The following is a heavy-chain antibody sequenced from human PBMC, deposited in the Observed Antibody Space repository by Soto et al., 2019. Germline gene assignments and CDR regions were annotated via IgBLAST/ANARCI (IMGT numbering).Heavy chain of an antibody. CDR2: INHSGST. Sequence: QVQLQQWGAGLLKPSETLSLTCAVYGGSFSGYYWSWIRQPPGKGLEWIGEINHSGSTNYNPSLKSRVTISVDTSKNQLSLKLSSVTAADTAVYYCARGKGSEGFDPWGQGTLVTVSS. J-gene: IGHJ5*02. CDR3: ARGKGSEGFDP. V-gene: IGHV4-34*01. CDR1: GGSFSGYY.